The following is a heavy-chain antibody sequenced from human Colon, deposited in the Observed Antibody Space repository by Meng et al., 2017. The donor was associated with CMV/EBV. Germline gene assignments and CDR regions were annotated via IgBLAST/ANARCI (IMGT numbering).Heavy chain of an antibody. D-gene: IGHD4-17*01. CDR1: GFSFSNYA. CDR3: AGVAYDYGDRHFAY. Sequence: GGSLRLSCAASGFSFSNYAMNWVRQAPGKGLEWVSSISSTASFIHYADSLEGRFTISRDNAKTSLYLEMNNLRGEDTGVYYCAGVAYDYGDRHFAYWGQGALVTVSS. CDR2: ISSTASFI. V-gene: IGHV3-21*01. J-gene: IGHJ4*02.